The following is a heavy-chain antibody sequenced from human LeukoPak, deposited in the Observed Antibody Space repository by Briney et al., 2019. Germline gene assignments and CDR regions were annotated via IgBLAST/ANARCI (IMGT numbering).Heavy chain of an antibody. V-gene: IGHV4-38-2*02. CDR3: ASVQTYYYDSSGYYPNWFDP. J-gene: IGHJ5*02. CDR1: GYSISSGYY. Sequence: PSETLSLTCTVSGYSISSGYYWGWIRQPPGKGLEWIGSIYHSGSTYYNPSLKSRVTISVDTSKNQFSLKLSSVTAADTAVYHCASVQTYYYDSSGYYPNWFDPWGQGTLVTVSS. CDR2: IYHSGST. D-gene: IGHD3-22*01.